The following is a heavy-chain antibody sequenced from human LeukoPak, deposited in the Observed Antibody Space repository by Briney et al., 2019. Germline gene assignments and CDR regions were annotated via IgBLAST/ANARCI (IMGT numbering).Heavy chain of an antibody. V-gene: IGHV1-18*01. D-gene: IGHD5-12*01. CDR1: GYTFTSYG. J-gene: IGHJ4*02. CDR2: ISAYNGNT. CDR3: ARGGGYSGYDLIDY. Sequence: ASVNVSFKASGYTFTSYGISWVRQAPGQGREWVGWISAYNGNTNYAQKLQGRVTMTTDTSTSTAYMELRSLRSDDTAVYYCARGGGYSGYDLIDYWGQGTLVTVSS.